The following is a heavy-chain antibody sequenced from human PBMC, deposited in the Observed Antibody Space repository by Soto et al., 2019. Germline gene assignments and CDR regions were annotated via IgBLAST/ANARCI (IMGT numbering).Heavy chain of an antibody. CDR1: GGSLSGYY. CDR2: ITHSGST. Sequence: QVQLQQWGAGLLKPSETLSLTCAVYGGSLSGYYWSWIRQPPGKGLEGLGEITHSGSTNYNPSLKSRVTIEVEGVKSHVSMKLSSVTAADTAVYYCARVVMANNWFPGYFVLWGRGTLVTVSS. CDR3: ARVVMANNWFPGYFVL. J-gene: IGHJ2*01. D-gene: IGHD2-8*01. V-gene: IGHV4-34*01.